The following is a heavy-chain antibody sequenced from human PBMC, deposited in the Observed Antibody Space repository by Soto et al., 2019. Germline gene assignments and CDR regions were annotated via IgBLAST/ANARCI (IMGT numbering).Heavy chain of an antibody. V-gene: IGHV1-46*01. Sequence: RASVKVSCKASGYIFTAYSMHWVRQSPGQWLDWMGVVNPSGGSTNYAQKFQGRITMTRDTSTSTVYMDLSSLTSEDTAVYYCAREENCSDGICYSEYFQRWGQGTLVTVSS. J-gene: IGHJ1*01. CDR1: GYIFTAYS. CDR2: VNPSGGST. D-gene: IGHD2-15*01. CDR3: AREENCSDGICYSEYFQR.